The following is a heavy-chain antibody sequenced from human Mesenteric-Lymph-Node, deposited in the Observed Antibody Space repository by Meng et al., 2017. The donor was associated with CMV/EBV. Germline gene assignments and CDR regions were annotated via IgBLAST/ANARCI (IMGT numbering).Heavy chain of an antibody. V-gene: IGHV3-48*04. D-gene: IGHD4/OR15-4a*01. CDR2: ISSSSSTI. J-gene: IGHJ6*02. Sequence: GGSLRLSCAASKFTFSTYPMNWVRQAPGKGLEWISYISSSSSTIYYADSVKGRFTISRDNAKNSVYLQMNSLRAEDSAVYYCARDVSLMVEVGMDVWGHGTTVTVSS. CDR1: KFTFSTYP. CDR3: ARDVSLMVEVGMDV.